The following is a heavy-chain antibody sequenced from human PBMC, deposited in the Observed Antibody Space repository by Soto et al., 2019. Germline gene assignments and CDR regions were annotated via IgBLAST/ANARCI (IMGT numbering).Heavy chain of an antibody. D-gene: IGHD3-22*01. J-gene: IGHJ4*02. CDR3: AKDWSLYYYDSSGYYTQFDY. V-gene: IGHV3-30*18. Sequence: PGGSLRLSCAASGFTFSSYGMHWVRQAPGKGLEWVAVISYDGSNKYYADSVKGRFTISRDNSKNTLYLQMNSLRAEDTAVYYCAKDWSLYYYDSSGYYTQFDYWGQGTLVTVSS. CDR1: GFTFSSYG. CDR2: ISYDGSNK.